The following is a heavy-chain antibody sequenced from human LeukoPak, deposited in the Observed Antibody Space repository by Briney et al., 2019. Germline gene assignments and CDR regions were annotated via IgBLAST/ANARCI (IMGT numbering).Heavy chain of an antibody. CDR2: IYYSGST. D-gene: IGHD3-10*01. Sequence: SQTLSLTCTVSGGSISSGGYYWGWIRQPPGKGLEWIGSIYYSGSTYYNPSLKSRVTISVDTSKNQFSLKLSSVTAADTTVYYCARDDITMVRGVLDYWGQGTLVTVSS. J-gene: IGHJ4*02. V-gene: IGHV4-39*07. CDR1: GGSISSGGYY. CDR3: ARDDITMVRGVLDY.